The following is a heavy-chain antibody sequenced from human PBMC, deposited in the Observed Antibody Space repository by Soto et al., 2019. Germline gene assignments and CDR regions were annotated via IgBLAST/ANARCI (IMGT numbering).Heavy chain of an antibody. CDR3: ARDYHLYYDFWSGENWFDP. CDR2: IWYDGSNK. CDR1: GFTFSSYG. D-gene: IGHD3-3*01. Sequence: PVGSLRLSCAASGFTFSSYGMHWVRQAPGKGLEWVAVIWYDGSNKYYADSVKGRFTISRDNSKNTLYLQMNSLRAEDTAVYYCARDYHLYYDFWSGENWFDPWGQGTLVTVSS. V-gene: IGHV3-33*01. J-gene: IGHJ5*02.